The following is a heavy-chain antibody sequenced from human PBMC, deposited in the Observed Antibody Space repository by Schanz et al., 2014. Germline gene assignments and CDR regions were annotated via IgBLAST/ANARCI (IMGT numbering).Heavy chain of an antibody. Sequence: QVQLVESGGGVVQPGGSLRLSCAASGFIFSSYGMHWVRQAPGKGLEWVAFISYDGNEKHYPDSVKGRFTISRDNSRNTLYLQMNSLRAEDTAVYYCARDGAGRAPDAFDIWGQGTMVTVSS. CDR3: ARDGAGRAPDAFDI. J-gene: IGHJ3*02. CDR1: GFIFSSYG. D-gene: IGHD1-26*01. V-gene: IGHV3-30*03. CDR2: ISYDGNEK.